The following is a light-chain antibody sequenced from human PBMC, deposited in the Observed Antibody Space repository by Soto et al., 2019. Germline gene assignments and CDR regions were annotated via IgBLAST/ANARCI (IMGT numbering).Light chain of an antibody. V-gene: IGLV1-40*01. CDR3: RSYDSSLSGYI. CDR2: VNN. Sequence: QSALTQPPSVSGAPGQRVTISCTGRSANIGAAYNVDWYQQLPGTAPKLLIYVNNNRPSGVPPRFSGSKSGTSASLAIARLQAEDEGDYYCRSYDSSLSGYIFGTWTKATVL. J-gene: IGLJ1*01. CDR1: SANIGAAYN.